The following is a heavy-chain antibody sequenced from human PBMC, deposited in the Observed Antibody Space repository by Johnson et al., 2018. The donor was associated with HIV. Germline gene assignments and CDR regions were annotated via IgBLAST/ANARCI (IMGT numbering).Heavy chain of an antibody. CDR3: AKIGEGRWPRAAAFDI. CDR1: GFTFSSYG. CDR2: IWYDGSNK. V-gene: IGHV3-33*06. J-gene: IGHJ3*02. D-gene: IGHD3-10*01. Sequence: QMMLVESGGVVVQPGGSLRLSCAASGFTFSSYGMHWVRQAPGKGLEWVAVIWYDGSNKYYADSVKGRFTISRDNSKNTLYLQMNSLRAEDTAVYYCAKIGEGRWPRAAAFDIWGQGTMVTVSS.